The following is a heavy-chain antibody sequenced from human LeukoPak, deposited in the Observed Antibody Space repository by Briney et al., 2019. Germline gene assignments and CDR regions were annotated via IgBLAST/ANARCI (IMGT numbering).Heavy chain of an antibody. CDR2: INQDGGGR. CDR3: ATRYCSIAACRASSYKCMDD. Sequence: GGSLRLSFAASGFTFSDNWMTWVRQAPGKGLEWVANINQDGGGRYYVDSVQGRFIISRDNAQNSVHLQMNSLRAEDTAVYYCATRYCSIAACRASSYKCMDDWGKGTTVIVSS. D-gene: IGHD2-2*01. CDR1: GFTFSDNW. J-gene: IGHJ6*04. V-gene: IGHV3-7*01.